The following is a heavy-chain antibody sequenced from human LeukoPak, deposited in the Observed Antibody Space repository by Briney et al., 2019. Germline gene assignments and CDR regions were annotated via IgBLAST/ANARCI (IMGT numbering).Heavy chain of an antibody. J-gene: IGHJ5*02. D-gene: IGHD2-2*01. CDR2: ISGSGGST. CDR1: GFLFDDSG. Sequence: GGSLRLSCAASGFLFDDSGMSWVRQAPGKGLEWVSAISGSGGSTYYADSVKGRFTISRDNSKNTLYLQMNSLRAEDTAVYYCAYLLDSVVPAAPGGQGTLVTVSS. V-gene: IGHV3-23*01. CDR3: AYLLDSVVPAAP.